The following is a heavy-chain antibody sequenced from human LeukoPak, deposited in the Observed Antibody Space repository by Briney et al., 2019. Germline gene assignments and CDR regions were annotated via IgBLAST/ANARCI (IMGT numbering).Heavy chain of an antibody. CDR1: GDSINSSTSY. CDR2: IFYSGSI. CDR3: ARVFRFSYFDY. V-gene: IGHV4-39*07. Sequence: SETLSLTCSVSGDSINSSTSYWGWVRPPPGKGLEWIGTIFYSGSIYNNPSLKSRVTMSLDTSKNQFSLRLRSVTAADTAFYYCARVFRFSYFDYWGQGALITVS. J-gene: IGHJ4*02. D-gene: IGHD3-3*01.